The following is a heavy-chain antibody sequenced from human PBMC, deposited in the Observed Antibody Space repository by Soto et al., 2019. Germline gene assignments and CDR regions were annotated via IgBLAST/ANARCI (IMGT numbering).Heavy chain of an antibody. J-gene: IGHJ3*02. CDR1: GGSISSYY. V-gene: IGHV4-59*01. D-gene: IGHD2-2*01. CDR3: AREYYQLLRSVAFDI. CDR2: IYYSGST. Sequence: SETLSLTCTVSGGSISSYYWSWIRQPPGKGLEWIGYIYYSGSTNYNPSLKSRVTISVDTSKNQFSLKLSSVTAADTAVYYCAREYYQLLRSVAFDIWGQGTMVTVSS.